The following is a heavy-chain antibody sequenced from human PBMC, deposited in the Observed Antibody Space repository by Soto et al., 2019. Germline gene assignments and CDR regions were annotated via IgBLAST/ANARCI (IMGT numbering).Heavy chain of an antibody. Sequence: GGYLRLSCAASGFTFSSYGMHWVLQAPGKGLEWVAVIWYDGSNKYYADSVKGRFTISRDNSKNTLYLQMNSLRAEDTAVYYCASTYYYDSSGYYPGGYYGMDVWGQGTTVTVSS. D-gene: IGHD3-22*01. CDR2: IWYDGSNK. J-gene: IGHJ6*02. V-gene: IGHV3-33*01. CDR1: GFTFSSYG. CDR3: ASTYYYDSSGYYPGGYYGMDV.